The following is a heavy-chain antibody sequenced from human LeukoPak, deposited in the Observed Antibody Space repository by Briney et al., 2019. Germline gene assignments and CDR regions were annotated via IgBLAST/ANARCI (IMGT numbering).Heavy chain of an antibody. J-gene: IGHJ4*02. D-gene: IGHD3-10*01. CDR3: ASPHSYGSGTFDY. CDR1: GYSITSGYY. CDR2: IYHRGTT. Sequence: PSETLSLTCAVSGYSITSGYYWGWIRQSPGKGLEWIGSIYHRGTTYYNPSLKSRVTISLDTSKNQFSLTLTSVTAADTAVYFCASPHSYGSGTFDYWGQGTLVTVSS. V-gene: IGHV4-38-2*01.